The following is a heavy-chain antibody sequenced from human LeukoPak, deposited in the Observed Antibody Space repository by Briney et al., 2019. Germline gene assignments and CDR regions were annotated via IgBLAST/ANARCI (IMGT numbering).Heavy chain of an antibody. V-gene: IGHV1-8*01. Sequence: ASVKVSCKASGYTFTSYDINWVRQATGQGLEWMGWMNPNSSNTGYAQKFQGRVTMTRNTSISTAYMELSSLRSEDTAVYYCARGTIAHQRWLQFGRREAWSVPDYWGQGTLVTVSS. CDR2: MNPNSSNT. CDR1: GYTFTSYD. J-gene: IGHJ4*02. D-gene: IGHD5-24*01. CDR3: ARGTIAHQRWLQFGRREAWSVPDY.